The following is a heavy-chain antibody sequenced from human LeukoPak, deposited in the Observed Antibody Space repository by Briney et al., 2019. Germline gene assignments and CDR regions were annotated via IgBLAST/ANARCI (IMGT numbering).Heavy chain of an antibody. Sequence: PSETLSLTCTVSGGPISNYYWSWIRQPPGKGLEWIGYIYYSGSTNYNPSLESRVSMSVQSSKNQVSLKLSSVTAAGTAVYYCARLGCSGGSCYDDHWGQGTLVTVSS. V-gene: IGHV4-59*08. CDR2: IYYSGST. CDR1: GGPISNYY. D-gene: IGHD2-15*01. CDR3: ARLGCSGGSCYDDH. J-gene: IGHJ4*02.